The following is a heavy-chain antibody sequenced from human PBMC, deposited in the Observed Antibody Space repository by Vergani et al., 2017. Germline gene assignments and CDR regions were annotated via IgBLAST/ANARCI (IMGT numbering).Heavy chain of an antibody. J-gene: IGHJ6*02. CDR3: AKIHLSGDFSNFYYGMDV. D-gene: IGHD1-26*01. CDR1: GYTFTSYY. V-gene: IGHV1-46*01. Sequence: QVQLVQSGAEVKKPGASVKVSCKASGYTFTSYYMHWVRQAPGQGLEWMGIINPSGGSTSYAQKFQGRVTMTRDTSTSTVYMELSSLRAEDTAIYYCAKIHLSGDFSNFYYGMDVWVQGTTVTVSS. CDR2: INPSGGST.